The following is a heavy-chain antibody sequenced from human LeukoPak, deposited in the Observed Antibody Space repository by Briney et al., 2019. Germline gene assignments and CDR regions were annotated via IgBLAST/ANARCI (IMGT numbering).Heavy chain of an antibody. CDR3: ARRAVGGQFDY. Sequence: GGSLRLCCAASGFTFSSYDMHWVRQATGKGLEWVSAIGTAGDPYYPGSVKGRFTISRENAKNSLYLQMNSLRAGDTAVYYCARRAVGGQFDYWGQGTLVTVSS. CDR2: IGTAGDP. J-gene: IGHJ4*02. V-gene: IGHV3-13*05. D-gene: IGHD6-19*01. CDR1: GFTFSSYD.